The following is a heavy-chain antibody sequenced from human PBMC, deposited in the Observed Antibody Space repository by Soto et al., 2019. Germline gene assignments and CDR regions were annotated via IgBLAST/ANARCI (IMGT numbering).Heavy chain of an antibody. CDR1: GGSISSGGYY. D-gene: IGHD1-20*01. CDR2: IYYTGST. V-gene: IGHV4-31*03. J-gene: IGHJ4*02. CDR3: ATVGGNWNYVDH. Sequence: LSLTCTVSGGSISSGGYYWSWIRQHPEKGLEWIGFIYYTGSTYYNPSLKSRVTMSVDTSKNQFSLKLSSVTAADTAVYYCATVGGNWNYVDHWGQGTLVTVSS.